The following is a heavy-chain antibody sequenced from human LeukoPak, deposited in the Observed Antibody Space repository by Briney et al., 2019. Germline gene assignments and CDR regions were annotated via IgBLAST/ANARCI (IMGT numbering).Heavy chain of an antibody. J-gene: IGHJ3*02. V-gene: IGHV4-61*01. CDR3: ARGPFDAFDI. Sequence: SETLSLTCTVSGGSVSSGSYFWSWIRQPPGKGLEWIGYVYYSGSTYYNPSLKSRVTISLDTSKNQFSLNLSSVTAADTAAYYCARGPFDAFDIWGQGTVVTVSS. CDR2: VYYSGST. CDR1: GGSVSSGSYF.